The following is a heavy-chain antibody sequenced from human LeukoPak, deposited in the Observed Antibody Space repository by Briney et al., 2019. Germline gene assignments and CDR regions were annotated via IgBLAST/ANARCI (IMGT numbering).Heavy chain of an antibody. V-gene: IGHV3-21*01. Sequence: GGSLRLSCAASGFTFSNACMNWVRQAPGKGLEWVSSISSSSSYIYYADSVKGRFTISRDNAKNSLYLQMNGLRAEDTAVYYCATIIVGAPYWGQGTLVTVSS. CDR2: ISSSSSYI. CDR1: GFTFSNAC. J-gene: IGHJ4*02. CDR3: ATIIVGAPY. D-gene: IGHD1-26*01.